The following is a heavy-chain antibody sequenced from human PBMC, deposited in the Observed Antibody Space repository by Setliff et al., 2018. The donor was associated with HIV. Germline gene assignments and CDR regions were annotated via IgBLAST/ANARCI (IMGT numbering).Heavy chain of an antibody. CDR2: ISAYNGNT. CDR3: ARDYHDFWSGYPQSFNY. J-gene: IGHJ4*02. D-gene: IGHD3-3*01. Sequence: ASVKVSCKVSGYTLTEVSIHWVRQAPGQGVEWMGGISAYNGNTDYVQKFQGRVIMTTDTATSTAYMELRSLRSDDTAVYFCARDYHDFWSGYPQSFNYWGQGTLVTVSS. CDR1: GYTLTEVS. V-gene: IGHV1-18*01.